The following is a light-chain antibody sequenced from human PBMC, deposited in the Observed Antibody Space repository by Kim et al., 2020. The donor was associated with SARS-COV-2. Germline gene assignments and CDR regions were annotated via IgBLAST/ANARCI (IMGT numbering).Light chain of an antibody. J-gene: IGLJ2*01. V-gene: IGLV3-19*01. Sequence: SSELTQDPAVSVALGQTVRITCQGDSLRRYYASWYQQKPGQAPVLVIYGKNNRPSGIPDRFSGSTSGNTASLTITGAQAEDEADYYCDSRDSSGNPHVIFGGGTQLTVL. CDR2: GKN. CDR1: SLRRYY. CDR3: DSRDSSGNPHVI.